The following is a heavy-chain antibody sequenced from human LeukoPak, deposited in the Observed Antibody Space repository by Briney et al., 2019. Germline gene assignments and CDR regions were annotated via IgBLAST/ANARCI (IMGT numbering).Heavy chain of an antibody. CDR3: ARRYSGYDWYFDY. CDR2: IKQGGSEK. J-gene: IGHJ4*02. D-gene: IGHD5-12*01. Sequence: PGGSLRLSCAASGFTFSSYWMSWARQAPGKGLEWVANIKQGGSEKYYVDSVKGRFTISRDNAKNSLYLQMNSLRAEDTAVYYCARRYSGYDWYFDYWGQGTLVTVSS. V-gene: IGHV3-7*03. CDR1: GFTFSSYW.